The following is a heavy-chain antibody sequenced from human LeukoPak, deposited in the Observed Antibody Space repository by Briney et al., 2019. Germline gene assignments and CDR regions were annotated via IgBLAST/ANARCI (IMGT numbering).Heavy chain of an antibody. J-gene: IGHJ4*02. CDR3: AKDPEGYYYDSSGYFDY. CDR2: ISGSGGST. D-gene: IGHD3-22*01. CDR1: GFTFSSYA. Sequence: PGGSLRLSCAASGFTFSSYAMSWVRQAPGKGLEWVSAISGSGGSTYYADSAKGRFTISRDNSKNTLYLQMNSLRAEDTAVYYCAKDPEGYYYDSSGYFDYWGQGTLVTVSS. V-gene: IGHV3-23*01.